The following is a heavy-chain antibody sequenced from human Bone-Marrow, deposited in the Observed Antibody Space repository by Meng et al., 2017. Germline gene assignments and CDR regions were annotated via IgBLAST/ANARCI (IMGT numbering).Heavy chain of an antibody. CDR3: ARTPYYYDSSGYKEYFQH. Sequence: SETLSLTCAVSGYSISSGYYWGWIRQPPGKGLEWIGSIYHSGSTYYNPSLKSRVTISVDTSKNQFSLKLSSVTAADTAVYYCARTPYYYDSSGYKEYFQHWGQGTLVT. CDR2: IYHSGST. D-gene: IGHD3-22*01. J-gene: IGHJ1*01. V-gene: IGHV4-38-2*01. CDR1: GYSISSGYY.